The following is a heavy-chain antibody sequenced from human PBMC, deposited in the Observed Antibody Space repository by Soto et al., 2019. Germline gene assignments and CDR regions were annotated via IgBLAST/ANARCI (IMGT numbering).Heavy chain of an antibody. V-gene: IGHV4-34*01. CDR1: GGSFIGYY. D-gene: IGHD3-16*02. CDR2: INPTGTT. J-gene: IGHJ5*02. Sequence: QVRLQQWGAGLLKPSETLSLTCAVYGGSFIGYYWSWIRQPPGKGLEWLGEINPTGTTNYNPSLKCRVTIIIDTSKNQFSLQLSSVTAADTAMYYCARANGLGLGELSWGGPNWFDPWGQGTLVTVSS. CDR3: ARANGLGLGELSWGGPNWFDP.